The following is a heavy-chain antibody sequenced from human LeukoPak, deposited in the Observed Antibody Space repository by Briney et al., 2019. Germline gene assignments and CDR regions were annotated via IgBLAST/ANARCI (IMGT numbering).Heavy chain of an antibody. CDR2: IYYSGIT. Sequence: PSETLSLTCTVSGGSISSYYWSWIRQPPGKGLEWIGCIYYSGITNYNPSLKSRVTISVDTSKNQFSLKLSFVTAADTAVYYCARSDSRVWFDPWGQGTLVTVSS. J-gene: IGHJ5*02. CDR1: GGSISSYY. D-gene: IGHD2/OR15-2a*01. V-gene: IGHV4-59*08. CDR3: ARSDSRVWFDP.